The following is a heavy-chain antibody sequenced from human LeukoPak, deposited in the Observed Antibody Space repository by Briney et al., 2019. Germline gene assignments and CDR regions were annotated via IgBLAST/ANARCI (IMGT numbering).Heavy chain of an antibody. J-gene: IGHJ3*02. CDR1: GYSFTSHY. V-gene: IGHV1-2*02. Sequence: ASVKVSCKASGYSFTSHYMHWVRQAPGQGLEWMGWINPNSGGTNYAQKFQGRVTMTRDTSISTAYMELSRLRSDDTAVYYCARGSRGEWELAGAFDIWGQGTMVTVSS. CDR2: INPNSGGT. D-gene: IGHD1-26*01. CDR3: ARGSRGEWELAGAFDI.